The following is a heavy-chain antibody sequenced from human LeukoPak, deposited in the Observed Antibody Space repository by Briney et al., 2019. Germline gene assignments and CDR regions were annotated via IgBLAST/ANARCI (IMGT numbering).Heavy chain of an antibody. V-gene: IGHV1-18*01. D-gene: IGHD6-19*01. J-gene: IGHJ4*02. Sequence: ASVKVSCKASGYTFNKYGISWVRQAPGQGLEWMVWISCYNGDTRYAQKFQGRVTMTKDTSTSTVHMELRSLRSDDTAVYYCARDPSDTSGYYVYHDYWGQGALVTVSS. CDR2: ISCYNGDT. CDR3: ARDPSDTSGYYVYHDY. CDR1: GYTFNKYG.